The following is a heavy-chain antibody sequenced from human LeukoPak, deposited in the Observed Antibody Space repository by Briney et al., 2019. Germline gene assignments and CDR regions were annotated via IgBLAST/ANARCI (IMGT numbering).Heavy chain of an antibody. CDR3: TRTTGQRCFDC. D-gene: IGHD4-11*01. CDR2: ISSGDGTI. V-gene: IGHV3-74*01. Sequence: GGSLRLSCAASGFTFSSYWMHWVRQAPGKGPVWISHISSGDGTIGYADSVKGRFTISRDNAKNTLYLQMNSLEVEDTAVYYCTRTTGQRCFDCWGQGTQVTVSS. J-gene: IGHJ4*02. CDR1: GFTFSSYW.